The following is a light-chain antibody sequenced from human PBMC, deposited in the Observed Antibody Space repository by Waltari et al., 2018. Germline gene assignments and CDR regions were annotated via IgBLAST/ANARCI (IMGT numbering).Light chain of an antibody. CDR1: SGHSSNV. CDR2: VNSDGSH. Sequence: QLVLTQSPSASASLGASVKLTCTLSSGHSSNVIAWLQQQPEKGPRYLMKVNSDGSHSKVNKIPDRFSGSSSGAEHFLTISSLQSEDDADYYCQTGGHGTWVFGGGTKLTVL. V-gene: IGLV4-69*01. J-gene: IGLJ3*02. CDR3: QTGGHGTWV.